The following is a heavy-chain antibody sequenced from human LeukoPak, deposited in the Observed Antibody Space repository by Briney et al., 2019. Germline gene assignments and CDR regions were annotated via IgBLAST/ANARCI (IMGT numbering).Heavy chain of an antibody. V-gene: IGHV3-30*02. CDR3: AKDEAPDYGDSLDYFDY. CDR1: GFTFSSYG. J-gene: IGHJ4*02. CDR2: IRYDGTTR. Sequence: GGSLRLSCAASGFTFSSYGMHWVRQAPGKGLGWVAFIRYDGTTRYYADSVKGRFTISRDNSKNTLYLQMNSLRAEDTAVYYCAKDEAPDYGDSLDYFDYWGQGTLVTVSS. D-gene: IGHD4-17*01.